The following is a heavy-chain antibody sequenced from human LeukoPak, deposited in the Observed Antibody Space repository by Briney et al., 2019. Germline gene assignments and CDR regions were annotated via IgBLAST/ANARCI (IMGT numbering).Heavy chain of an antibody. CDR3: ARDRALGDAFDI. V-gene: IGHV3-21*01. CDR1: GFTFSSYS. Sequence: GGSLRLSCAASGFTFSSYSMNWVRQAPGKGLEWVSSISSSSSYIYYADSVKGRFTISRDNAKNSLYLQMNSLRAEDTAVYYCARDRALGDAFDIWGQGTMVTVSS. CDR2: ISSSSSYI. J-gene: IGHJ3*02.